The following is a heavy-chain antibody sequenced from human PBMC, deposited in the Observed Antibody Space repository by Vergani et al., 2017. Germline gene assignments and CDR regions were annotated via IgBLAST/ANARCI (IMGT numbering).Heavy chain of an antibody. CDR2: INHSGST. J-gene: IGHJ3*02. CDR1: GGSFSGYY. Sequence: QVQLQQWGAGLLKPSETLSLTCAVYGGSFSGYYWSWIRQPPGKGLEWIGEINHSGSTNYNPSLKSRVTTSVDTSKNQFSLKLSSVTAADTAVYYCARVSTVTTGVDAFDIWGQGTMVTVSS. D-gene: IGHD4-17*01. CDR3: ARVSTVTTGVDAFDI. V-gene: IGHV4-34*01.